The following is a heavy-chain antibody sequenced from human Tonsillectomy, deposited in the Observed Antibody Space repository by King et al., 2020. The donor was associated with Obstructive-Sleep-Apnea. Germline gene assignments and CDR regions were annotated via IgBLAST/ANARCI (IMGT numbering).Heavy chain of an antibody. CDR2: IYPGDSDT. CDR3: ATSKGYCTSTSCYAPFDY. V-gene: IGHV5-51*01. J-gene: IGHJ4*02. CDR1: GYSFTSYW. Sequence: QLVQSGAEVIKPGESLKISCKGSGYSFTSYWIGWVRQMPGKGLEWMRIIYPGDSDTRYSTSFQGQVTISADKSISTAYLQWSILKASDTAMYYCATSKGYCTSTSCYAPFDYWGQGTLVTVSS. D-gene: IGHD2-2*01.